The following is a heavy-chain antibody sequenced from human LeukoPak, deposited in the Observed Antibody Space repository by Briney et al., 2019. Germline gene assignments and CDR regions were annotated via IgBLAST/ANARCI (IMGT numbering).Heavy chain of an antibody. Sequence: PSEPLSLTCAVYGGSFSGYYWSWIRQPPGKGLEWIGEINHSGSTNYNPSLKSRVTISVDTSKNQFSLKLSSVTAADTAVYYCARGLGVFGVVRMFLGSNWFDPWGQGTLVTVSS. J-gene: IGHJ5*02. CDR1: GGSFSGYY. CDR3: ARGLGVFGVVRMFLGSNWFDP. V-gene: IGHV4-34*01. CDR2: INHSGST. D-gene: IGHD3-3*01.